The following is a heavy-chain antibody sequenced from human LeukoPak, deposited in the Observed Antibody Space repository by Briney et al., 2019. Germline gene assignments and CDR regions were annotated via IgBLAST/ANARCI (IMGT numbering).Heavy chain of an antibody. Sequence: QTGGSLRLSYAASGFTFDDYAMHWVRQAPGKGLEWVSGISWNSGSIGYADSVKGRFTISRDNAKNSLYLQMNSLRAEDTALYYCAKGYSYASFDYWGQGTLVTVSS. CDR1: GFTFDDYA. CDR2: ISWNSGSI. D-gene: IGHD5-18*01. J-gene: IGHJ4*02. V-gene: IGHV3-9*01. CDR3: AKGYSYASFDY.